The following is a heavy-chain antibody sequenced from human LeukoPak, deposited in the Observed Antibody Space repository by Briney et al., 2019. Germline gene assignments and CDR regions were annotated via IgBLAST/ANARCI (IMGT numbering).Heavy chain of an antibody. CDR1: GFTFSDYY. V-gene: IGHV3-11*01. CDR2: ISSSGSTI. Sequence: GGSLRLSCAASGFTFSDYYMSWIRQAPGKGLEWVSYISSSGSTIYYADSVKGRFTISRDNSKNTLYLQMNSLRAEDTAVYYCARYDILTGYAFDIWGQGTMVTVSS. CDR3: ARYDILTGYAFDI. D-gene: IGHD3-9*01. J-gene: IGHJ3*02.